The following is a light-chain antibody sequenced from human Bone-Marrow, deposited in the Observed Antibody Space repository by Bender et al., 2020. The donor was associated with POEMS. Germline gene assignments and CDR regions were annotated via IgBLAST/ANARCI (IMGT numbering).Light chain of an antibody. V-gene: IGLV2-8*01. J-gene: IGLJ3*02. CDR2: EVS. CDR3: SSYGGNNDLV. CDR1: SSDVGGYNS. Sequence: QSALTQPPSASGSPGQSVTISCTGTSSDVGGYNSVSWYQQHPGKAPQLMIYEVSERPSGVPDRFSGSKSGNTASLTVSGLQAEDEADYYCSSYGGNNDLVFGGGTRLTVL.